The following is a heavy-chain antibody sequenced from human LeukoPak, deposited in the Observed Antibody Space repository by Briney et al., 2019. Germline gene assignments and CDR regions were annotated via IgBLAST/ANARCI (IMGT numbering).Heavy chain of an antibody. CDR3: ADRGIFEAPDY. CDR1: GFTFNSYA. V-gene: IGHV3-23*01. D-gene: IGHD3-3*01. CDR2: ISGSGGST. Sequence: GGSLTLSCAASGFTFNSYAMSRLRQAPANRPERVSAISGSGGSTYYADSVKGRFTISRDNSKNTLYLQMNSLRAEDTAVYYCADRGIFEAPDYWGQGTLVTVSS. J-gene: IGHJ4*02.